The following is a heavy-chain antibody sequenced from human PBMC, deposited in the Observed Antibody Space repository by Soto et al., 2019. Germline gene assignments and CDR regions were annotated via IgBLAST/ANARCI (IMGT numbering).Heavy chain of an antibody. CDR1: GYTFTTYG. CDR2: ISAYSGNT. J-gene: IGHJ4*01. CDR3: ARVVKAGDYGDYGRYYFDY. V-gene: IGHV1-18*04. D-gene: IGHD4-17*01. Sequence: QVQLVQSGAEVKKPGASVKVSCKASGYTFTTYGITWVRQAPGQGLEWRGWISAYSGNTNYAQKLQGRLTVTTDTSTNTDYMDLRSLRSDDTDVYYCARVVKAGDYGDYGRYYFDYWGHGTLVTVSS.